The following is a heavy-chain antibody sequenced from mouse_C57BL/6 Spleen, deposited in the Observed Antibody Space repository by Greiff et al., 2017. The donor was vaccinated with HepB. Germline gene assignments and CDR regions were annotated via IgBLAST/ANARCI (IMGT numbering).Heavy chain of an antibody. CDR1: GYTFTSYW. V-gene: IGHV1-53*01. Sequence: VQLQQSGTELVKPGASVKLSCKASGYTFTSYWMHWVKQRPGQGLEWIGNINPSNGGTNYNEKFKSKATLTVDKSSSTAYMQLSSLTSEDSAVYYCARRRYSNYGDFDYWGQGTTLTVSS. CDR3: ARRRYSNYGDFDY. D-gene: IGHD2-5*01. CDR2: INPSNGGT. J-gene: IGHJ2*01.